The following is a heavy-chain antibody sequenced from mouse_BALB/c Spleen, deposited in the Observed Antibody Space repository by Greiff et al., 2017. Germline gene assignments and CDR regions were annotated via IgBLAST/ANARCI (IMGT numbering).Heavy chain of an antibody. J-gene: IGHJ3*01. CDR1: GFSLSRYS. CDR3: ARDATTASAWFAY. CDR2: IWGGGST. D-gene: IGHD1-2*01. Sequence: VKLMESGPGLVAPSQSLSITCTVSGFSLSRYSVHWVRQPPGKGLEWLGMIWGGGSTDYNSALKSRLSISKDNSKSQVSLKMNSLQTDDTAMYYCARDATTASAWFAYWGQGTLVTVSA. V-gene: IGHV2-6-4*01.